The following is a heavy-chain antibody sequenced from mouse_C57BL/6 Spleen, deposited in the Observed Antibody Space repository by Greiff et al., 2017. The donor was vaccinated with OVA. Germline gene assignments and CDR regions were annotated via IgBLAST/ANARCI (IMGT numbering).Heavy chain of an antibody. CDR1: GYAFTNYL. D-gene: IGHD2-4*01. J-gene: IGHJ2*01. CDR2: INPGSGGT. V-gene: IGHV1-54*01. CDR3: ARWGYDYDEDYFDY. Sequence: LVESGAELVRPGTSVKVSCKASGYAFTNYLIEWVKQRPGQGLEWIGVINPGSGGTNYNEKFKGKATLTADKSSSTAYMQLSSLTSEDSAVYFCARWGYDYDEDYFDYWGQGTTLTVSS.